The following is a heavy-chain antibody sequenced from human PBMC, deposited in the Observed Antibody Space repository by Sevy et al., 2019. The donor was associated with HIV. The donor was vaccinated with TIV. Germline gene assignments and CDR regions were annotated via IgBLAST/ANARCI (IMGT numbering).Heavy chain of an antibody. CDR3: VREGXXXPHXX. Sequence: GGSLRLSCTAXGXXFSVXTMTWVRQAPGKGLEWVSTICFGGGTIHYADSVMGRFTISRDNSKNTLYLQMNSLRVDDXAVXYXVREGXXXPHXXXXXGTLVTVSS. J-gene: IGHJ4*01. CDR1: GXXFSVXT. CDR2: ICFGGGTI. V-gene: IGHV3-23*01.